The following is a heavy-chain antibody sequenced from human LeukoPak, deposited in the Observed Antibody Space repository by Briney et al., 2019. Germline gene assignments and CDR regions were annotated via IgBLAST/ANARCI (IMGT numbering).Heavy chain of an antibody. D-gene: IGHD2-8*01. CDR1: GYTFTRHY. Sequence: ASVKVSCKASGYTFTRHYMHWVRQAPGQGLEWMGVINPGGSWTSYAQKFQGRVTMTRDMSTSTDYMELSSLRSEDTAVYYCARDSGPYCTNGVCYTFDYWGQGTLVTVSS. J-gene: IGHJ4*02. CDR2: INPGGSWT. CDR3: ARDSGPYCTNGVCYTFDY. V-gene: IGHV1-46*01.